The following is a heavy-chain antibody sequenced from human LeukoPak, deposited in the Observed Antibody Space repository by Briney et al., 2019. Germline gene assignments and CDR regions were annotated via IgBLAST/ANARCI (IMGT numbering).Heavy chain of an antibody. Sequence: GGSLRLSCAASGFTFSSYDMHWVRQSRGKGPEWVSAIGTTGDTYYSGSVKGRFTTSRENAKNSLYLQMNSLRAEDTAVYYCARDVSGDYYYYGMDVWGQGTTVTVSS. CDR3: ARDVSGDYYYYGMDV. J-gene: IGHJ6*02. CDR1: GFTFSSYD. V-gene: IGHV3-13*01. D-gene: IGHD5/OR15-5a*01. CDR2: IGTTGDT.